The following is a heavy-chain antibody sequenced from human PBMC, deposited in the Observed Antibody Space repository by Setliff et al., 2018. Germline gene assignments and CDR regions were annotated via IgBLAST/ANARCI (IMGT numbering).Heavy chain of an antibody. V-gene: IGHV4-39*01. J-gene: IGHJ4*02. CDR3: ARHEFVGGYYGSVTYRHFDY. CDR1: GDSISSTSYQ. Sequence: SETLSLTCTVSGDSISSTSYQWGCVRQPPGKGLEWLGSIYYTGTAYYNPSLKSRVTISVDTSKNQFSLPVTSLAATDTALYFCARHEFVGGYYGSVTYRHFDYWGQGILVTVSS. CDR2: IYYTGTA. D-gene: IGHD3-10*01.